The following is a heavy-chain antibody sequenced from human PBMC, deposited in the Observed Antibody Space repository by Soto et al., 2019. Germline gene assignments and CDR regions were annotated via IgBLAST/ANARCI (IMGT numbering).Heavy chain of an antibody. CDR3: AKDYGYCSGGSCYSSGWFDP. J-gene: IGHJ5*02. CDR1: GFTFSSYG. Sequence: QVQLVESGGGVVQPGRSLRLSCAASGFTFSSYGMHWVRQAPGKGLEWVAVISYDGSNKYYADSVKGRFTISRDNSKNTLYLQMNILRAEETAVYYCAKDYGYCSGGSCYSSGWFDPWGQGTLVTVSS. V-gene: IGHV3-30*18. D-gene: IGHD2-15*01. CDR2: ISYDGSNK.